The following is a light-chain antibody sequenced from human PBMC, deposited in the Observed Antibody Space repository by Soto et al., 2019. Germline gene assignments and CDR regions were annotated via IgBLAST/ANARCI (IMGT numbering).Light chain of an antibody. Sequence: QSALTQPASVSGSPGQSITISCTGTSSDVGGYGYVSWYQQHPGKAPKLMIYGVNNRPSGVSYRFSGSKSGNTASLTISGLQAEDEADYYCSSYTSSTTDVFGTGTKVTVL. V-gene: IGLV2-14*01. CDR2: GVN. CDR3: SSYTSSTTDV. J-gene: IGLJ1*01. CDR1: SSDVGGYGY.